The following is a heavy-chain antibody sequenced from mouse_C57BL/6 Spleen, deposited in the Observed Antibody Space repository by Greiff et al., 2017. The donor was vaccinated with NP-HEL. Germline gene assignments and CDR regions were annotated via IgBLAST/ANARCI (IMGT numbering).Heavy chain of an antibody. J-gene: IGHJ3*01. Sequence: EVQRVESGGGLVQPGGSLSLSCAASGFTFTDYYMSWVRQPPGKALEWLGFIRNKANGYTSEYSASVKGRFTISRDNSQSILYLQMNALRAEDSATYYCARYNPRYDYGGFAYWGQGTLVTVSA. CDR1: GFTFTDYY. CDR2: IRNKANGYTS. D-gene: IGHD2-4*01. V-gene: IGHV7-3*01. CDR3: ARYNPRYDYGGFAY.